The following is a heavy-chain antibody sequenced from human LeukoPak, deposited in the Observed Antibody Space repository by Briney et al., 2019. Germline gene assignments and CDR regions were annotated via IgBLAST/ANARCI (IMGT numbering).Heavy chain of an antibody. CDR2: IYASGST. CDR3: ARDIRSHNGPGGYYYYYMDV. Sequence: PSETLSLTCTVSGDSMSDSYWSWIRQPAGKGLEWIGRIYASGSTNYNPSLKSRVTLSVDTSSNQFSLTLSSVTAADAAVYHCARDIRSHNGPGGYYYYYMDVWGKGTTVTVSS. V-gene: IGHV4-4*07. CDR1: GDSMSDSY. D-gene: IGHD2-8*01. J-gene: IGHJ6*03.